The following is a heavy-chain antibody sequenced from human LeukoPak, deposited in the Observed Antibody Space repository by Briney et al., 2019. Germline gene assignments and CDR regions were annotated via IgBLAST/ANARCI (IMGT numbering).Heavy chain of an antibody. Sequence: GGSLRLSCAASGFTFSSYGMHWVRQAPGKGLEWVSSISSSSSYIYYADSVKGRFTISRDNAKNSLYLQMNSLRAEDTAVYYCARDNVDTAMGYYFDYWGQGTLVTVSS. CDR2: ISSSSSYI. CDR3: ARDNVDTAMGYYFDY. CDR1: GFTFSSYG. V-gene: IGHV3-21*01. D-gene: IGHD5-18*01. J-gene: IGHJ4*02.